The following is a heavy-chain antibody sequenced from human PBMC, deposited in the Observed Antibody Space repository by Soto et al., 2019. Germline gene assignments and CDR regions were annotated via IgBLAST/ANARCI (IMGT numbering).Heavy chain of an antibody. CDR3: ARGRRGYSYGSGMYYFDY. V-gene: IGHV4-34*01. CDR1: GGSFSGYY. J-gene: IGHJ4*02. D-gene: IGHD5-18*01. CDR2: INHSGST. Sequence: SETLSVTCAVYGGSFSGYYWSWIRQPPGKGLEWIGEINHSGSTNYNPSLKSRVTISVDTSKNQFSLKLSSVTAADTAVYYCARGRRGYSYGSGMYYFDYWGQVTLVTVSS.